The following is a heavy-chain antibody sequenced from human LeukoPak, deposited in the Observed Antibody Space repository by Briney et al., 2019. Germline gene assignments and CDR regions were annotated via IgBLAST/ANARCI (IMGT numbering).Heavy chain of an antibody. CDR2: IYYSGST. CDR1: GGSISSGGYY. D-gene: IGHD1-14*01. CDR3: ACNSGTVVDY. V-gene: IGHV4-31*03. Sequence: SQTLSLTCTVSGGSISSGGYYWSWIRQHPGKGLEWIGYIYYSGSTYYNPSLKSRVAISVDTSKNQFSLKLSSVTAADTAVYYCACNSGTVVDYWGQGTLVTVSS. J-gene: IGHJ4*02.